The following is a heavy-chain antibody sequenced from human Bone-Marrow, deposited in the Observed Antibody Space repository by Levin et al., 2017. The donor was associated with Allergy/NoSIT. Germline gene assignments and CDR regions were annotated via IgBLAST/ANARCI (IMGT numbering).Heavy chain of an antibody. J-gene: IGHJ4*02. CDR2: INQDGSEK. CDR3: ANIIRWGEENYFDS. Sequence: PGGSLRLSCAASELTFTNYWMSWVRQAPGKGLEWVANINQDGSEKYYVDSVRGRFTISRDNSRNSLFLQMNSLRAEDTAVYFCANIIRWGEENYFDSWGQGTQVTVSS. CDR1: ELTFTNYW. V-gene: IGHV3-7*02. D-gene: IGHD3-10*01.